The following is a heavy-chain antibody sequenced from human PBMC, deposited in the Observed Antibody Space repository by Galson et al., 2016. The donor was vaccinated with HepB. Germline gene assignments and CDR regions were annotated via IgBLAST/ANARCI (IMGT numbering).Heavy chain of an antibody. J-gene: IGHJ5*02. CDR1: KFTFRNYA. Sequence: SLRLSCAASKFTFRNYAMSWVRQAPGKGLEWVSSISGPGRNTYYADSVQGRFTISRDNSKNTVFLEMNSLRAEDTAVDYCGTESYLKGHSIVVAAPSQTWGRGTLVTVSS. CDR2: ISGPGRNT. D-gene: IGHD2-15*01. CDR3: GTESYLKGHSIVVAAPSQT. V-gene: IGHV3-23*01.